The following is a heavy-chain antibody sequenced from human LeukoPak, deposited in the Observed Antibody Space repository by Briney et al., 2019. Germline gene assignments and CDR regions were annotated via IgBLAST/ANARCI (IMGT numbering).Heavy chain of an antibody. CDR3: ARQRDGYNYYFDY. Sequence: GESLKISCKGSGYSFTTYWIGWVRQMPGKGLEWMGIIYPRDSDTRYSPSFQGQVAISVDRSIRTAYLQWSGLKASDTAMYYCARQRDGYNYYFDYWGQGTLVTVSS. CDR1: GYSFTTYW. CDR2: IYPRDSDT. D-gene: IGHD5-24*01. V-gene: IGHV5-51*01. J-gene: IGHJ4*02.